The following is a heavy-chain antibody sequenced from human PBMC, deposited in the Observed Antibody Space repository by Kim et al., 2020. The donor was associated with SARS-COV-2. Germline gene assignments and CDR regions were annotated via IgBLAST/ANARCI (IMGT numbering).Heavy chain of an antibody. CDR3: AREALYSSSLGVAFDI. J-gene: IGHJ3*02. CDR1: GFTFSSYS. CDR2: ISSSSSTI. V-gene: IGHV3-48*02. D-gene: IGHD6-13*01. Sequence: GGSLRLSCAASGFTFSSYSMNWVRQAPGKGLEWVSYISSSSSTIYYADSVKGRFTISRDNAKNSLYLQMNSLRDEDTAVYYCAREALYSSSLGVAFDIWGQGTMVTVSS.